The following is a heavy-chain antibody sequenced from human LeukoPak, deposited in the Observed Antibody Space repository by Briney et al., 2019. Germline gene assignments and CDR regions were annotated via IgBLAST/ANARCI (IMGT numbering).Heavy chain of an antibody. CDR2: IKQDGNDK. J-gene: IGHJ4*02. CDR3: ARSPSHWVYYFDY. Sequence: GGSLRLSCAASGFTFSSYWMSWVRQAPGKGLEWVANIKQDGNDKYYADSVRGRFTTSRDNSNNMLYLQMNSLKVEDTAVYYCARSPSHWVYYFDYWGQGIPVTVSS. D-gene: IGHD3-9*01. CDR1: GFTFSSYW. V-gene: IGHV3-7*01.